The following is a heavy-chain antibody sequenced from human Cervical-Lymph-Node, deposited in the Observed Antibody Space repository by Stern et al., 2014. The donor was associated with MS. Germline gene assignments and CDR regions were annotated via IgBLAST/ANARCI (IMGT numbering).Heavy chain of an antibody. V-gene: IGHV5-51*01. CDR2: IYPGDSDT. CDR3: ARHVGYDSSGFFMPD. Sequence: EMQLVESGAEVKKPGESLKISCKGSGYSFTSYWIGWVRQMPGKGLEWMGIIYPGDSDTRYSPSFQGQVTISADKSISTAYLQWSSLKASDTAIYYCARHVGYDSSGFFMPDWGQGTLVTVSS. J-gene: IGHJ4*02. CDR1: GYSFTSYW. D-gene: IGHD3-22*01.